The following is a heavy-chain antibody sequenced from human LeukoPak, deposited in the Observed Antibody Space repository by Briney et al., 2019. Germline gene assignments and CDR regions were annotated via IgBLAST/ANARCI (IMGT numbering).Heavy chain of an antibody. CDR2: IYYSGST. CDR3: ARHEYYYYGMDV. CDR1: DDSIRSNNYY. Sequence: SETLSLTCTVSDDSIRSNNYYWGWIRQPPGKGLEWIGSIYYSGSTNYNPSLKSRVTISVDTSKNQFSLKLSSVTAADTAVYYCARHEYYYYGMDVWGQGTTVTVSS. V-gene: IGHV4-39*01. J-gene: IGHJ6*02.